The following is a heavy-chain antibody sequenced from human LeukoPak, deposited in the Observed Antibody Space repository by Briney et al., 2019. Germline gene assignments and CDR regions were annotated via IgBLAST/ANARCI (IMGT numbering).Heavy chain of an antibody. CDR2: ISAYNGKT. D-gene: IGHD1-26*01. CDR1: GYTFTSYG. V-gene: IGHV1-18*01. Sequence: ASVKVSCKASGYTFTSYGISWVRQAPGQGLEWMGWISAYNGKTIHAQKLQDRVTMTTDTSTSTAYMELRSLRSDDTAVYYCARDRGGATQNWGQGTLVTVSS. CDR3: ARDRGGATQN. J-gene: IGHJ4*02.